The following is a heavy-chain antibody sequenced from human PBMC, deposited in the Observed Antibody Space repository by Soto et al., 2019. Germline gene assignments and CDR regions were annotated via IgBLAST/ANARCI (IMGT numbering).Heavy chain of an antibody. CDR2: IYYSGGT. J-gene: IGHJ5*02. D-gene: IGHD5-18*01. CDR3: VVDTTMGGPNWFDP. CDR1: GGSISRGAYY. V-gene: IGHV4-31*03. Sequence: QVQLQESGPGLVKPSQTLSLTCTVSGGSISRGAYYWSWIRQHPGEGLEWIGNIYYSGGTSYNPSPKGRVTISVDTSKNQFFLKLSSVTAADTAVYYCVVDTTMGGPNWFDPWGQGPLVTVSS.